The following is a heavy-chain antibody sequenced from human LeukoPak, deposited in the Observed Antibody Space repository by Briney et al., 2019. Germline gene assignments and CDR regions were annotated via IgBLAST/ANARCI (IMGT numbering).Heavy chain of an antibody. Sequence: GRSLRLSCAASGFTFSSYGMHWVRQAPGKGLEWVAVIPHDGTNKYYADSVKGRFTISRDNSKSTLYLQVNSLRAEDTAVYYCAKEIYFDSGSYPDYWGQGSLVTVSS. CDR1: GFTFSSYG. V-gene: IGHV3-30*18. CDR2: IPHDGTNK. D-gene: IGHD3-10*01. J-gene: IGHJ4*02. CDR3: AKEIYFDSGSYPDY.